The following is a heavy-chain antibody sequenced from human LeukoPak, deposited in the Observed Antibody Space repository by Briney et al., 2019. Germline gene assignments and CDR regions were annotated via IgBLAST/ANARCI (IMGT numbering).Heavy chain of an antibody. J-gene: IGHJ4*02. CDR2: IWYDGSNK. CDR1: GFTFSSYA. Sequence: GGSLRLSCAASGFTFSSYAMHWVRQAPGKGLEWVAVIWYDGSNKYYADSVKGRFTISRDNSKNTLYLQMNSLRAEDTAVYYCARGYCSGGSCYSEYYFDYWGQGTLVTVSS. CDR3: ARGYCSGGSCYSEYYFDY. D-gene: IGHD2-15*01. V-gene: IGHV3-33*08.